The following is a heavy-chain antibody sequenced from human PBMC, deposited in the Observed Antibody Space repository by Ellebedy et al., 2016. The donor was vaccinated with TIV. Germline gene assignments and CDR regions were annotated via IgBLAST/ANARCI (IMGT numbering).Heavy chain of an antibody. D-gene: IGHD3-10*01. CDR1: GFTFNTYW. CDR3: VRAIYGSGSF. V-gene: IGHV3-7*04. CDR2: IKPGGSEK. Sequence: GESLKISXAASGFTFNTYWMTWVRQAPGRGLEWVANIKPGGSEKSYLDSVRARFTISRNNAKNSLYLQMSSLRAEDTAAYYCVRAIYGSGSFWGQGTLVTVSS. J-gene: IGHJ4*02.